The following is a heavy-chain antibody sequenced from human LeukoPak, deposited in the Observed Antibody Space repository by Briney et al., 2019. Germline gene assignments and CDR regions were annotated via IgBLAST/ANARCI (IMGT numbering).Heavy chain of an antibody. CDR2: ISSSSSYI. CDR3: ASVSIAVAGDFDY. CDR1: GFTFSSYS. D-gene: IGHD6-19*01. V-gene: IGHV3-21*01. J-gene: IGHJ4*02. Sequence: GGSLRLSCAASGFTFSSYSMNWVRQAPGKGLEWVSSISSSSSYIYYADSVKGRFTISRDDAKNSLYLQMNSLRDEDTAVYYCASVSIAVAGDFDYWGQGTLVTVSS.